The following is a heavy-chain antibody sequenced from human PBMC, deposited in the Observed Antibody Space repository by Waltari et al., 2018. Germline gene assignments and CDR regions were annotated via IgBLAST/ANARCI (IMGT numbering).Heavy chain of an antibody. CDR2: IYPGDSDT. Sequence: EVQLVQSGAEVKKPGESLKISCKGSGYSFTSYWIGWVRQMPGKGLEWMVIIYPGDSDTRYSPSFQGQVTISADKSISTAYLQWSSLKASDTAMYYCARQPYYYGSGSYSHAFDIWGQGTMVTVSS. CDR1: GYSFTSYW. CDR3: ARQPYYYGSGSYSHAFDI. J-gene: IGHJ3*02. D-gene: IGHD3-10*01. V-gene: IGHV5-51*01.